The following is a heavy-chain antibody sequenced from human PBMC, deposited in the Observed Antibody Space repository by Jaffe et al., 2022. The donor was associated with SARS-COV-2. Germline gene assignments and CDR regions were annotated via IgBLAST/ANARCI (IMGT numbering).Heavy chain of an antibody. V-gene: IGHV3-30*18. CDR3: AKDVPGYYDSSGYSKTDAFDI. D-gene: IGHD3-22*01. Sequence: QVQLVESGGGVVQPGRSLRLSCAASGFTFSSYGMHWVRQAPGKGLEWVAVISYDGSNKYYADSVKGRFTISRDNSKNTLYLQMNSLRAEDTAVYYCAKDVPGYYDSSGYSKTDAFDIWGQGTMVTVSS. CDR1: GFTFSSYG. CDR2: ISYDGSNK. J-gene: IGHJ3*02.